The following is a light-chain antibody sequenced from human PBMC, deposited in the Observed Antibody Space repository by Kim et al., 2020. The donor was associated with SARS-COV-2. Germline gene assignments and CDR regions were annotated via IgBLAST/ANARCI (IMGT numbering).Light chain of an antibody. CDR2: GKN. V-gene: IGLV3-19*01. CDR3: NSRDSSGNHVV. Sequence: ALGQTVRITCQGDSLRSYYASWYQQKPGQAPVLVIYGKNNRCSGIPDRFSGSSSGNTASLTITGAQAEDEADYYYNSRDSSGNHVVFGGGTQLTFL. J-gene: IGLJ2*01. CDR1: SLRSYY.